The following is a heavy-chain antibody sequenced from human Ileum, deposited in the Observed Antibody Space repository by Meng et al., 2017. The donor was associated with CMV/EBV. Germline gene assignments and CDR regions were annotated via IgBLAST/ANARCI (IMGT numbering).Heavy chain of an antibody. CDR2: IKSDGSDT. Sequence: GESLKISCAASGFTFSSYWMHWVRQAPGKGLVWVSRIKSDGSDTSYADSVKGRFTISRDNSKNTLYLQMNSLRAEDTAVYYCAKETYYYDSSGYSGSTPPLDYWGQGTLVTVSS. D-gene: IGHD3-22*01. CDR1: GFTFSSYW. V-gene: IGHV3-74*01. J-gene: IGHJ4*02. CDR3: AKETYYYDSSGYSGSTPPLDY.